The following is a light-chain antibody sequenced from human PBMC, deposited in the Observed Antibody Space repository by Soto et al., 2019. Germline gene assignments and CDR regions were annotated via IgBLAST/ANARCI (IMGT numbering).Light chain of an antibody. CDR1: SSNIETND. CDR3: ATWDDSLRGVV. Sequence: QSVLTQPPSASGTPGQRVTISCSGSSSNIETNDIFWHQQLPGSAPKLLIYSNDQRPSGVPDRFSASKSGTSASLAISGLGSEDEAKFFCATWDDSLRGVVFAGGTKLPVL. CDR2: SND. V-gene: IGLV1-47*02. J-gene: IGLJ2*01.